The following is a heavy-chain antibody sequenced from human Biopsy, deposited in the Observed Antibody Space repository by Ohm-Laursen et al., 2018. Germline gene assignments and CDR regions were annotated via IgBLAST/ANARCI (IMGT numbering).Heavy chain of an antibody. J-gene: IGHJ1*01. CDR2: ISHTGYT. CDR3: ARGSNEYGGLYFPH. Sequence: SLSLTCTVSGGSFTAHYWTGIRQPPGKGLEWVGHISHTGYTSYKSSLKSRVTISLDTSRKHFSLRLTSLAAADTAVYYCARGSNEYGGLYFPHWGQGALVTVSS. V-gene: IGHV4-59*11. CDR1: GGSFTAHY. D-gene: IGHD4-23*01.